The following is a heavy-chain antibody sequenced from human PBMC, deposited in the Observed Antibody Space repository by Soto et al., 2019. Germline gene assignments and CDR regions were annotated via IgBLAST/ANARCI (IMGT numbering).Heavy chain of an antibody. D-gene: IGHD3-22*01. CDR1: GGSISSGGSS. V-gene: IGHV4-30-2*01. J-gene: IGHJ4*02. CDR2: IYHSGST. CDR3: ASNIDYYDSSGYFDY. Sequence: QLQLQESGSGLVKPSQTLSLTCAVSGGSISSGGSSWSWIRQPPGKGLEWIGYIYHSGSTYYNPSLKSRLTISGDSSKNQFSLKLSSVTAAATAVYYCASNIDYYDSSGYFDYWGQGTLVTVSS.